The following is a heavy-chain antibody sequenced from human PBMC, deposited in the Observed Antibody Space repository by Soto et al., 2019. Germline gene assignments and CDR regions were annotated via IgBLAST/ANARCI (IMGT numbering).Heavy chain of an antibody. CDR2: IYYSGST. J-gene: IGHJ4*02. CDR1: GGSISSGGYY. V-gene: IGHV4-31*03. D-gene: IGHD1-26*01. Sequence: QVQLQESGPGLVKPSQTLSLTCTVSGGSISSGGYYWSWIRQHPGKGLEWIGYIYYSGSTYYNPSLKSRVTISVDTSKNPFSLKPSAVTAADTAVYYCAKTGPGSYLSLDYWGQGTLVTVSS. CDR3: AKTGPGSYLSLDY.